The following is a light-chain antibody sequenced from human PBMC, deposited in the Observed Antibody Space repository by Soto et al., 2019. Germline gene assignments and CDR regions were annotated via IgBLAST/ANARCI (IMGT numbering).Light chain of an antibody. V-gene: IGLV2-8*01. CDR2: EVT. Sequence: QSALTQPPSASGSLGQSVTISCTGTSSDVGGYNYVSWHRQHPGKAPKVMIYEVTKRPPGVPDRFSGSKSGNTASLTVSGLQAEDEADYYCSSFAGGGNPVLLGGGTKLTVL. CDR3: SSFAGGGNPVL. J-gene: IGLJ2*01. CDR1: SSDVGGYNY.